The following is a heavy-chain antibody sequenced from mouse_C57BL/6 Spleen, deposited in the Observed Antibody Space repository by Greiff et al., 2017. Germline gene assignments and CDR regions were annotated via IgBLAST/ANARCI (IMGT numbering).Heavy chain of an antibody. V-gene: IGHV1-80*01. CDR3: ARSSLLLGRYFDY. CDR1: GYAFSSYW. Sequence: QVQLQQSGAELVKPGASVKISCKASGYAFSSYWMNWVKQRPGKGLEWIGQIYPGDGDTNYNGKFKGKATLTADKSSSTAYMQLSSLTSEDSAVYFCARSSLLLGRYFDYWGQGTTLTVSS. CDR2: IYPGDGDT. J-gene: IGHJ2*01. D-gene: IGHD2-10*01.